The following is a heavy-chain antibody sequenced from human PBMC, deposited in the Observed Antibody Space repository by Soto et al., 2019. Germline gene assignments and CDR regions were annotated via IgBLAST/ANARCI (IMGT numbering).Heavy chain of an antibody. D-gene: IGHD3-3*01. CDR1: GLSIGSSA. CDR3: ARDRGDKSGYPIFGF. J-gene: IGHJ4*02. Sequence: EVQLLESGGGLVQPGGSLRLSCAASGLSIGSSAMSWVRQAPGKGLEWVSMIRGSGDTTYYADSVGGRFTISRDRSKNTLYLQMNSLRVEDTALYYCARDRGDKSGYPIFGFWGQGTLVTVSS. V-gene: IGHV3-23*01. CDR2: IRGSGDTT.